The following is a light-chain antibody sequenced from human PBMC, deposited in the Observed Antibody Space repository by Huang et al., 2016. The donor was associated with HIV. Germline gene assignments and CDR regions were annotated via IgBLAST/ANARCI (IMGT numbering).Light chain of an antibody. Sequence: EIVMTQSPATLSVSPGERATLSCRASQTVNDNLAWYQQKPGQPARLLIYGASARATGIPVRFSGSGSGTDFTLTISSLQSEDSAVYYCQHYNNWPPWTFGQGTKVEVK. V-gene: IGKV3-15*01. CDR3: QHYNNWPPWT. CDR2: GAS. CDR1: QTVNDN. J-gene: IGKJ1*01.